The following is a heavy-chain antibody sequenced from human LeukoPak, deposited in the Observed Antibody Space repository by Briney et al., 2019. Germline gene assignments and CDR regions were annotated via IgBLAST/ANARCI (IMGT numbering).Heavy chain of an antibody. J-gene: IGHJ3*02. D-gene: IGHD6-13*01. CDR1: GFTFSSYA. CDR2: ISYDGSNK. Sequence: GGSLRLSCAASGFTFSSYAMHWVRQAPGKGLEWVAVISYDGSNKYYADSVKGRFTISRDNSKNTLYLQMNSLRAEDTAVYYCARVGQQLVPGVFDIWAQGKRVTV. CDR3: ARVGQQLVPGVFDI. V-gene: IGHV3-30*04.